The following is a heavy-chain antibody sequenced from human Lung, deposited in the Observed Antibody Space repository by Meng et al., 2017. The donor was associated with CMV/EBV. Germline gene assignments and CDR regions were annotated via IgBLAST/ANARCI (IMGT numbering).Heavy chain of an antibody. D-gene: IGHD6-6*01. Sequence: GESXKISCAASGFAFRNFGIHWVRQAPGKGLEWVAFTRPDGTDKYYGDSVTGRFTISRDDSKNTLFLQMNSLRPDDTAMYYCAKDLGTSSRSYWGQGTLVTVSS. CDR2: TRPDGTDK. V-gene: IGHV3-30*02. J-gene: IGHJ4*02. CDR3: AKDLGTSSRSY. CDR1: GFAFRNFG.